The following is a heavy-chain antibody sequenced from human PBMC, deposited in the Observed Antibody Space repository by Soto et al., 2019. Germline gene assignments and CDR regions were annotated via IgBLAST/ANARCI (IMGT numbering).Heavy chain of an antibody. CDR1: GFNISSYS. D-gene: IGHD6-19*01. CDR3: AREVPPIAVAHFAFDI. Sequence: PGGSLILSCAACGFNISSYSMNKVRQVLGKGLEWFSSISSSRSYIYYADSVKGRFTISRDNAKNSLYLQMNSLRAEDTAVYYCAREVPPIAVAHFAFDIWGQGTVVTVS. V-gene: IGHV3-21*01. CDR2: ISSSRSYI. J-gene: IGHJ3*02.